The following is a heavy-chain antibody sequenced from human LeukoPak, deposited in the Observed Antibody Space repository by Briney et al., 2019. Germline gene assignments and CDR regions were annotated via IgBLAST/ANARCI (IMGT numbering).Heavy chain of an antibody. CDR1: GGSISSSSYY. J-gene: IGHJ5*02. CDR3: ARDVSQYYDFWSGYHNWFDP. Sequence: PSETLSLTCTVSGGSISSSSYYWGWIRQPPGKGLEWIGSIYYSGSTYYNPSLKSRVTISVDTSKNQFSLKLSSVTAADTAVYYCARDVSQYYDFWSGYHNWFDPWGQGTLVTVSS. V-gene: IGHV4-39*07. CDR2: IYYSGST. D-gene: IGHD3-3*01.